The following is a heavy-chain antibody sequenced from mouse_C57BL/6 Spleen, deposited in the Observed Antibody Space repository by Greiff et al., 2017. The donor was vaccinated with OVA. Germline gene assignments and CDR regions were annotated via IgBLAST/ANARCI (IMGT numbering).Heavy chain of an antibody. D-gene: IGHD2-3*01. CDR2: IRNKANNHAT. V-gene: IGHV6-6*01. CDR3: TRIYDGYYESY. J-gene: IGHJ3*01. Sequence: EVQLVESGGGLVQPGGSMKLSCAASGFTFSDAWMDWVRQSPEKGLEWVAEIRNKANNHATYYAESVIGRFTISRDDYTSSVYLQMNILIAEDTGIYYCTRIYDGYYESYWGQGTLVTVS. CDR1: GFTFSDAW.